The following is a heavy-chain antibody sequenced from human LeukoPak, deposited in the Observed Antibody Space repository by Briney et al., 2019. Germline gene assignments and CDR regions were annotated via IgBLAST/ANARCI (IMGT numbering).Heavy chain of an antibody. D-gene: IGHD3-3*01. Sequence: GASVKVSCKASGYTFTSYDINWVRQATGQGLEWMGWMNPNSGNTGYAQKFQGRVTITRNTSISTAYMELSSLRSEDTAVYYCAKDWSLRSELDYWGQGTLVTVSS. CDR3: AKDWSLRSELDY. J-gene: IGHJ4*02. V-gene: IGHV1-8*01. CDR2: MNPNSGNT. CDR1: GYTFTSYD.